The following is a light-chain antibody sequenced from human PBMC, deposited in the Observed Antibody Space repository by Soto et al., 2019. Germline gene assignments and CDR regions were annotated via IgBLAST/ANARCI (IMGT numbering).Light chain of an antibody. V-gene: IGKV3D-15*01. CDR1: QRLXSH. Sequence: IVVTQSASTLSLSPGEGVTLSCRASQRLXSHFVWCQQKPGQAPRLLXDAASNMATGSPARLSASGSRTEFTLPISSLQSEDFAAYYCQQYDNGPRAFGGGTKVDIK. J-gene: IGKJ4*02. CDR2: AAS. CDR3: QQYDNGPRA.